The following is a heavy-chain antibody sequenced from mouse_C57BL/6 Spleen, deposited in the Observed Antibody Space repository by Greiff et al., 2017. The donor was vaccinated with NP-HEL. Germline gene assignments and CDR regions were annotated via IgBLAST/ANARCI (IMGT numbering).Heavy chain of an antibody. CDR3: ARHSNYVVDY. V-gene: IGHV5-6*01. J-gene: IGHJ4*01. CDR2: ISSGGSYT. Sequence: EVKLVESGGDLVKPGGSLKLSCAASGFTFSSYGMSWVRQTPDKRLEWVATISSGGSYTYYPDSVKGRFTISRDNAKNTLCLQMSSLKSEDTAMYYCARHSNYVVDYWGQGTSVTVSS. CDR1: GFTFSSYG. D-gene: IGHD2-5*01.